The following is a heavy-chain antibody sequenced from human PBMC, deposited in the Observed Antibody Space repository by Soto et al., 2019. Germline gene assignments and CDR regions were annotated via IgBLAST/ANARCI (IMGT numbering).Heavy chain of an antibody. V-gene: IGHV4-59*01. Sequence: PSETLSLTCTVSGGSISNYYWSWIRQSPGMGLEWIGYIYSSGSANYNPSLKSRIIISVDTSKNQFSLKLNSVTAADTAVYFCARGGSSWTGAWYFDLWGRGTLVT. D-gene: IGHD6-13*01. CDR2: IYSSGSA. J-gene: IGHJ2*01. CDR1: GGSISNYY. CDR3: ARGGSSWTGAWYFDL.